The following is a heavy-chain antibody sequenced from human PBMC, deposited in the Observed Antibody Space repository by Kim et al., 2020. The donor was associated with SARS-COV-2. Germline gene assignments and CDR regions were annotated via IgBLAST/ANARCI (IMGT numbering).Heavy chain of an antibody. Sequence: ASVKVSCKASGYTFTSYAMHWVRQAPGQRLEWMGWINAGNGNTKYSQKFQGRVTITRDTSASTAYMELSSLRSEDTAVYYCARELIRYSGTVATAPYYYMDVWGKGTTVTVSS. CDR3: ARELIRYSGTVATAPYYYMDV. V-gene: IGHV1-3*01. J-gene: IGHJ6*03. CDR2: INAGNGNT. CDR1: GYTFTSYA. D-gene: IGHD1-26*01.